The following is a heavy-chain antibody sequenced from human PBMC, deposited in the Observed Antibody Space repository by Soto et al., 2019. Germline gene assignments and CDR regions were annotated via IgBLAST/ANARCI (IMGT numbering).Heavy chain of an antibody. J-gene: IGHJ6*02. Sequence: HTLSRTCAISGDSDSSNSAAWNWIRQSPTRGLEWLGRTYYRSKLYNDYAVSVRSRITINPDTSKNQFSLQLNSVTPEDTALYYCARGEGCSRYYYYAMDVWGQGATVTVSS. CDR3: ARGEGCSRYYYYAMDV. V-gene: IGHV6-1*01. CDR1: GDSDSSNSAA. CDR2: TYYRSKLYN. D-gene: IGHD6-13*01.